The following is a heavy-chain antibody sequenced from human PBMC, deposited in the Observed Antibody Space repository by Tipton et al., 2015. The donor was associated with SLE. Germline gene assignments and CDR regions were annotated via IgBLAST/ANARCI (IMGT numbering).Heavy chain of an antibody. CDR3: ARRAQSGYDSSFRR. Sequence: TLSLTCTVSGGSISSYYWSWIRQSPGKGLEWIGHIYYTGSTSYNPSFQSRVTISVDTSKNQFSLQMSSVTAADTAVYYCARRAQSGYDSSFRRWGQGTLVTVSS. J-gene: IGHJ1*01. CDR1: GGSISSYY. V-gene: IGHV4-59*12. CDR2: IYYTGST. D-gene: IGHD5-12*01.